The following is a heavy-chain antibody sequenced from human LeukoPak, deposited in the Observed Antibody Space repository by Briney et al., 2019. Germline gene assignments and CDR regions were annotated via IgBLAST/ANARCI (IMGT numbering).Heavy chain of an antibody. CDR1: GFTFSSYE. Sequence: GGSLRLSCAASGFTFSSYEMNGVRQAPRKGLEWVSSISTSSSYIYYADSVKGRFTISRDNAKNSLYLQMNSLRAEDTAVYYCAELGITMIGGVWGKGTTVTISS. CDR3: AELGITMIGGV. D-gene: IGHD3-10*02. V-gene: IGHV3-21*01. J-gene: IGHJ6*04. CDR2: ISTSSSYI.